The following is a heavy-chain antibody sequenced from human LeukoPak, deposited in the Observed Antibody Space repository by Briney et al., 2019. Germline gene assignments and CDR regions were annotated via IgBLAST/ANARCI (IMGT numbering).Heavy chain of an antibody. D-gene: IGHD6-19*01. CDR1: GFTFSSYD. V-gene: IGHV3-13*01. CDR2: IGTAGDT. J-gene: IGHJ6*02. CDR3: ARGAVAGPCMDV. Sequence: GGSLRLSCAASGFTFSSYDMHWVRQATGKGLEWVSAIGTAGDTYYPGSVKGRFTISRDNAKNSLHLQMNSLRAGDTAVYYCARGAVAGPCMDVWGQGTTVTVSS.